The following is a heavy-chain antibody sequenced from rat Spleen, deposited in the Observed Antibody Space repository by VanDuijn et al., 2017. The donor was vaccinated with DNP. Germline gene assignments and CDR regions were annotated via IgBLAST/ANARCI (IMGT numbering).Heavy chain of an antibody. Sequence: EVQLVESGGGLVQPGGSLRLSCSASGFSLSDYYMAWVRQTPTKGLEWVAYISYDGGTTYSGDSVKGRFTISRDDATNFLYLQMNSLRSEDMATYYCVRPHDYAGSYPRYWGQGVMVTVSS. CDR1: GFSLSDYY. CDR2: ISYDGGTT. CDR3: VRPHDYAGSYPRY. J-gene: IGHJ2*01. D-gene: IGHD1-12*02. V-gene: IGHV5-22*01.